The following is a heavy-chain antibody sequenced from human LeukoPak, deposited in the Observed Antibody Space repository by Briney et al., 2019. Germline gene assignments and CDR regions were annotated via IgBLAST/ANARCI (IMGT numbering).Heavy chain of an antibody. CDR2: VNPNSGDS. V-gene: IGHV1-2*02. D-gene: IGHD7-27*01. Sequence: WASVAVSCKASGYTFGGYYMHWVRQAPGQGLEWMGWVNPNSGDSDYAQKFQGRVTMTRDTSISTAYMEVNSLRSDDTAVYYCARGLITGDLFYWGQGTLVTVSS. J-gene: IGHJ4*02. CDR1: GYTFGGYY. CDR3: ARGLITGDLFY.